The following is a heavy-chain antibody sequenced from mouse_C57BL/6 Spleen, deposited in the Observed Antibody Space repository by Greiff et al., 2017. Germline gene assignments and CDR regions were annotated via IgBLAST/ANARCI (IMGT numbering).Heavy chain of an antibody. Sequence: EVMLVESGGGLVKPGGSLKLSCAASGFTFSSFAMSWVRQTPEKRLEWVATISDGGSYTYYPDNVKGRFTISSDNAKNNLYLQMSHLKSEDTAMYYCAGAAQATQDYYAMDYWGQGTSVTVSS. D-gene: IGHD3-2*02. CDR3: AGAAQATQDYYAMDY. CDR2: ISDGGSYT. J-gene: IGHJ4*01. CDR1: GFTFSSFA. V-gene: IGHV5-4*03.